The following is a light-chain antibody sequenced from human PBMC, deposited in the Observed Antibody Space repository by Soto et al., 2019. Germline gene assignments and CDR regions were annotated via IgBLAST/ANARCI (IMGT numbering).Light chain of an antibody. CDR3: SSYADSNNLV. Sequence: QSALTQPPSASGSPGQSVTISCAGTSSDVGGYNSVSWYQQHPGKAPKLMIYEVNKRPSGVPDRFSGSKSGNTASLTVSGLQAEDEADYYCSSYADSNNLVFGGGIQLTVL. CDR2: EVN. J-gene: IGLJ3*02. CDR1: SSDVGGYNS. V-gene: IGLV2-8*01.